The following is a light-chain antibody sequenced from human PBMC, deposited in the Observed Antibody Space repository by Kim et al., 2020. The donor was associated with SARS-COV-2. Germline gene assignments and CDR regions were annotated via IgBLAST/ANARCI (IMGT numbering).Light chain of an antibody. CDR1: QSISSW. CDR2: GAS. V-gene: IGKV1-5*01. J-gene: IGKJ1*01. CDR3: QQYYSYSPT. Sequence: ASEGDRVTITCRASQSISSWLAWYQQKAGKAPKVLITGASSLESGVPSRFSGSGSGTEFTLTISSLQPDDFATYYCQQYYSYSPTFGQGTKVDIK.